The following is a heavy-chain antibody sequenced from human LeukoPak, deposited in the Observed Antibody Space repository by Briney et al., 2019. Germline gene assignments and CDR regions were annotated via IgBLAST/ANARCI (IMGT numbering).Heavy chain of an antibody. CDR1: GFTFSSYG. CDR3: AKDGGGYYTWAFDY. Sequence: GGSLRLSCAASGFTFSSYGMSWVRQAPGKGLEWVSAISGSGNTTYYADSVKGRFTISRDNSKNTLYLQMNSLRAEDTAIYYCAKDGGGYYTWAFDYWGQGTLVTVSS. V-gene: IGHV3-23*01. D-gene: IGHD3-22*01. J-gene: IGHJ4*02. CDR2: ISGSGNTT.